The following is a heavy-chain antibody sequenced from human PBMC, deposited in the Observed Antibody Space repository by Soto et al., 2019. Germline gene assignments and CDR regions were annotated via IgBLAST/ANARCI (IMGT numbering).Heavy chain of an antibody. J-gene: IGHJ4*02. Sequence: QVQLVQSGAEVKKPGASVKVSCKASRYTFTNYAIHWLRQAPGQSLEWMGWIDTGNGNTKYSQKFQGRVTITADTYATTADMDLSRLSSEDTAVYYCARDAKWDPRGVEAQQDDYFDLWGQGTLGTVSS. V-gene: IGHV1-3*04. CDR1: RYTFTNYA. D-gene: IGHD1-26*01. CDR3: ARDAKWDPRGVEAQQDDYFDL. CDR2: IDTGNGNT.